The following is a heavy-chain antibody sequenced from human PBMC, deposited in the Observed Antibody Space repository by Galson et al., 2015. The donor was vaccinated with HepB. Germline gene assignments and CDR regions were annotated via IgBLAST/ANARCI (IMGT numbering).Heavy chain of an antibody. J-gene: IGHJ4*02. CDR1: GYTFTSYD. CDR2: MNPNSGNT. V-gene: IGHV1-8*01. D-gene: IGHD6-13*01. CDR3: AAVFVRRSQIAAAGYFDY. Sequence: SVTVSCKASGYTFTSYDINWVRQATGQGLEWMGWMNPNSGNTGYAQKFQGRVTMTRNTSISTAYMELSSLRSEDTAVYYCAAVFVRRSQIAAAGYFDYWGQGTLVTVSS.